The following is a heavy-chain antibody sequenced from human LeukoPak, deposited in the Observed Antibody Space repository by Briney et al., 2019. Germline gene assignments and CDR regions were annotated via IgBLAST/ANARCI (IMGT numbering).Heavy chain of an antibody. CDR2: IYYSGIT. V-gene: IGHV4-59*01. CDR3: ARDRGSAGGFDY. J-gene: IGHJ4*02. CDR1: GDSISGYS. D-gene: IGHD3-10*01. Sequence: SETLSLTCSVSGDSISGYSWGWIRQPPGKGLEWIGYIYYSGITIYNPSLESRLTISVDTSQNQFSLTLTSVTAAHTAVYYCARDRGSAGGFDYWGQGALVAVSS.